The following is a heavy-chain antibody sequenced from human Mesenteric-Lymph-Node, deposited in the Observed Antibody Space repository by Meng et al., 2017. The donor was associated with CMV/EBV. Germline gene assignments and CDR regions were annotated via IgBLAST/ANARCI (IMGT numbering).Heavy chain of an antibody. D-gene: IGHD3-10*01. Sequence: ASVKVSCKASGYTFTSYGISWVRQAPGQGLEWMGWISAYNGNTNYAQKLQGRVTMTTDTSTSTAYMELRSLRSEDTAVYYCARDFYRYVRGARGYYYYGMDVWGQGTTVTVSS. V-gene: IGHV1-18*01. CDR1: GYTFTSYG. CDR2: ISAYNGNT. CDR3: ARDFYRYVRGARGYYYYGMDV. J-gene: IGHJ6*02.